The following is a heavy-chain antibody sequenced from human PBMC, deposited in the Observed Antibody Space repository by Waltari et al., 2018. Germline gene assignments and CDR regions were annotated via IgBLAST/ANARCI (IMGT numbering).Heavy chain of an antibody. V-gene: IGHV1-2*04. Sequence: QVQLVQSGAEVKKPGASVKVSCKASGYTFTGYYMHWVRQAPGQGLEWMGWINPNSGGTNYAQKFQGWVTMTRDTSISTAYMELSRLRSDDTAVYYCARGNCSSTSCYPYYYYGMDVWGQGTTVIVSS. CDR2: INPNSGGT. CDR1: GYTFTGYY. CDR3: ARGNCSSTSCYPYYYYGMDV. D-gene: IGHD2-2*01. J-gene: IGHJ6*02.